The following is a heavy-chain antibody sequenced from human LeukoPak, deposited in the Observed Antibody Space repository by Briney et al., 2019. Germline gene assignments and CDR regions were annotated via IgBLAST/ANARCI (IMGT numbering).Heavy chain of an antibody. CDR1: GFTLSSYS. J-gene: IGHJ4*02. V-gene: IGHV3-48*01. Sequence: GGSLRLSCAASGFTLSSYSMNWVRQAPGKGLEGVSYISSSSSTIYYADSVRGRFTISRDNAKNSLYLQMNSLRAEDTAVYYCARARGINPKYYFDFWGQGTLVTVSS. CDR2: ISSSSSTI. CDR3: ARARGINPKYYFDF. D-gene: IGHD1-14*01.